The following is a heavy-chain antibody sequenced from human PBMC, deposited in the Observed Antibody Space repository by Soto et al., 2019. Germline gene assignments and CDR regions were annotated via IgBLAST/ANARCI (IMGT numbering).Heavy chain of an antibody. Sequence: ASVKVSCKASGYTFTGYYIHWVRRAPGQGLEWMGWINPNSGGTNYAQKFQGWVTMTRDTSISTAYMELSRLRSDDTAVYYCAKGGYSGYDPDAFDIWGQGTMVIVSS. J-gene: IGHJ3*02. D-gene: IGHD5-12*01. CDR2: INPNSGGT. CDR3: AKGGYSGYDPDAFDI. V-gene: IGHV1-2*04. CDR1: GYTFTGYY.